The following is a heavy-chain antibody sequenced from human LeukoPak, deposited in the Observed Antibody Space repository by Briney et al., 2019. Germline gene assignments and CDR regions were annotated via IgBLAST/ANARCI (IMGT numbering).Heavy chain of an antibody. CDR1: GFTVSNNY. CDR2: IYGGGST. CDR3: ARPYCGGDCYTDY. D-gene: IGHD2-21*02. J-gene: IGHJ4*02. V-gene: IGHV3-66*04. Sequence: QTGGSLRLSCAASGFTVSNNYMTWVRQAPGKGLEWVSVIYGGGSTNYADSVKGRFIISRDNAKNTLYLQMNSLRAEDTALYYCARPYCGGDCYTDYWGQGTLVTVSS.